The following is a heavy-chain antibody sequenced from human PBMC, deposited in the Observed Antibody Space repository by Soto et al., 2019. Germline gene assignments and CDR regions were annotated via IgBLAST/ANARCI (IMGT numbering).Heavy chain of an antibody. J-gene: IGHJ4*02. D-gene: IGHD3-22*01. Sequence: LRLSCAASGFTFSTYAMSWVRQAPGKGLEWVSGVSDSGGTTYYADSVKGRFTISRDNSKNTLYLQMNSLRGEDTAVYYCAQRGGSGYYGAFDYWGQGTLVTVSS. CDR1: GFTFSTYA. CDR2: VSDSGGTT. V-gene: IGHV3-23*01. CDR3: AQRGGSGYYGAFDY.